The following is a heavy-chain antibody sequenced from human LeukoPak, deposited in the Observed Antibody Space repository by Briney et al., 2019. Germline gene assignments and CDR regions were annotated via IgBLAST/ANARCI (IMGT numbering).Heavy chain of an antibody. CDR3: ARGKKAIFGVVITNHNWFDP. J-gene: IGHJ5*02. CDR2: VNHSGST. Sequence: PSETLSLTCAVYGGSFSGYYWSWIRQPPGEGLEWIGEVNHSGSTNYNPSLKSRVTISVDTSKNQFSLKLSSVTAADTAVYYCARGKKAIFGVVITNHNWFDPWGQGTLVTVSS. CDR1: GGSFSGYY. V-gene: IGHV4-34*01. D-gene: IGHD3-3*01.